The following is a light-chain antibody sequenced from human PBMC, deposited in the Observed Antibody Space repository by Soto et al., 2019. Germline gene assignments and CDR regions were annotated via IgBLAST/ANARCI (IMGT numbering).Light chain of an antibody. Sequence: HSVLTQPASVSGSPGQSITISCTGTSSDVGGYKYVSWYQQHPGKAPKHMIYEVSNRPSGVSNRFSGSKSGNTASLTISGLQAEDEADYYCNSYTSSSTRVFGGGTKVTVL. CDR2: EVS. CDR1: SSDVGGYKY. J-gene: IGLJ2*01. CDR3: NSYTSSSTRV. V-gene: IGLV2-14*01.